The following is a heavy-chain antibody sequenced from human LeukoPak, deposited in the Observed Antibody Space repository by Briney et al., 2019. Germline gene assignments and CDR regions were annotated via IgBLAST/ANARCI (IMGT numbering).Heavy chain of an antibody. CDR3: ARDRSSGWSGNWFDP. Sequence: GGSLRLSCEDSGFSLRNFEMSWVRQAPGKGLEWISYISTTGSTVYYADSVRGRFTISRDNAKNSLHLQMNSLEADDTAVYYCARDRSSGWSGNWFDPWGQGTLVTVSS. CDR1: GFSLRNFE. J-gene: IGHJ5*02. V-gene: IGHV3-48*03. D-gene: IGHD6-19*01. CDR2: ISTTGSTV.